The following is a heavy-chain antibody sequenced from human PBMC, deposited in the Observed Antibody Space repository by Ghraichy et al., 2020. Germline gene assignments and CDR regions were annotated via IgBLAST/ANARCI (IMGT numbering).Heavy chain of an antibody. D-gene: IGHD5-18*01. CDR2: IKSDGSST. CDR1: GFTFSSYW. Sequence: GESLNISCATSGFTFSSYWMHWVRQAPGKGLVWVSRIKSDGSSTTYADSVKGRFTISRDNAKNTLYLQMNSLRVEDTAVYHCANGYSYGLGDYWGQGTLVTVSP. V-gene: IGHV3-74*01. CDR3: ANGYSYGLGDY. J-gene: IGHJ4*02.